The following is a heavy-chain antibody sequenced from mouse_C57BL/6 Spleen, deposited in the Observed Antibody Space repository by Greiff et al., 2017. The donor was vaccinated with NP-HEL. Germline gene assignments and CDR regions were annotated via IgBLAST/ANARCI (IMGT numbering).Heavy chain of an antibody. CDR2: IDPANGDT. D-gene: IGHD1-1*01. V-gene: IGHV14-4*01. Sequence: VQLQQSGAELVRPGASVKLSCKASGFTINDDYMPWVKQRPKHGLEWIGWIDPANGDTDYASKFPGKATIPADTSSHTAYLQISSLTSEDTAVYYCTTWNEDYGGDYWGQGTTVTVSS. CDR1: GFTINDDY. CDR3: TTWNEDYGGDY. J-gene: IGHJ2*01.